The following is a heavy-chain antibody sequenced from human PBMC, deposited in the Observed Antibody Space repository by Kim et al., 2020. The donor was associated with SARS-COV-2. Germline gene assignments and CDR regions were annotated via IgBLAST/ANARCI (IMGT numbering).Heavy chain of an antibody. D-gene: IGHD3-9*01. CDR2: IGYSGGSI. J-gene: IGHJ4*01. CDR3: AKEPGEVLDGYYNRFD. V-gene: IGHV3-23*01. CDR1: GFTFSSYG. Sequence: GGSLRLSCVASGFTFSSYGMSWVRQAPGKVLEWVSVIGYSGGSIYYTDSVKGRFTISRDNSKNTLYLQMNSLRADDTAVYYCAKEPGEVLDGYYNRFD.